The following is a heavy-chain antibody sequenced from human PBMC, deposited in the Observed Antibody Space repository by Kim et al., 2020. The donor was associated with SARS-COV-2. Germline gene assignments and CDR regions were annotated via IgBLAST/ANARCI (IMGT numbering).Heavy chain of an antibody. V-gene: IGHV3-33*01. CDR2: TWYDGSSK. CDR3: ARDRYKSGWYRYGMDV. Sequence: GGSLRLSCAASGFTFNSYGMYWVRQAPGKGLEWVAVTWYDGSSKYYADSVKGRFTISRDNSKNTLYLQMNSLRAEDTAVYYYARDRYKSGWYRYGMDVWGQGTTVTVSS. J-gene: IGHJ6*02. CDR1: GFTFNSYG. D-gene: IGHD6-19*01.